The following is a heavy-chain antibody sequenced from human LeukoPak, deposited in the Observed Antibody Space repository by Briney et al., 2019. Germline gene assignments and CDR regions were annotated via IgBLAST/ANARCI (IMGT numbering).Heavy chain of an antibody. CDR2: IRYDGSNK. D-gene: IGHD3-16*01. CDR1: GFTFSSYG. Sequence: HPGGSLRLSCAASGFTFSSYGMHWVRQAPGKGLEWVAYIRYDGSNKYYADSVKGRFTISRDNSKNTLYLQMNSLRAEDTAVYYCAKVWDYAGQTLPFDYWGQGTLVTVSS. CDR3: AKVWDYAGQTLPFDY. J-gene: IGHJ4*02. V-gene: IGHV3-30*02.